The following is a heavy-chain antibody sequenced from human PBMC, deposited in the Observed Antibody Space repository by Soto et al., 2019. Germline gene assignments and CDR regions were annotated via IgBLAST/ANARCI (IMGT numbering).Heavy chain of an antibody. V-gene: IGHV4-34*01. D-gene: IGHD3-22*01. CDR2: INHSGST. CDR3: ASRTYYYASSGYYYDY. CDR1: GGSFSGYY. J-gene: IGHJ4*02. Sequence: PSATLSFTWAVDGGSFSGYYWTWIRPAPGKGLEWIGEINHSGSTNYNPSLKSRVTISVDTSKNQFSLKLSSVTAADTAVYYCASRTYYYASSGYYYDYWGQGTLVTVSS.